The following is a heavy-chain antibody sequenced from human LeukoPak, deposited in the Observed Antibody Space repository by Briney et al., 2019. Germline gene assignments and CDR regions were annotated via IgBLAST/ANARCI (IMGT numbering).Heavy chain of an antibody. CDR2: ISYDGSKK. V-gene: IGHV3-30-3*01. Sequence: PGRSLRLSCAGSGFSLSSYAIQWVRQAPGKGLEGVAVISYDGSKKYYADSVKGQFTISRDNSKNTMYLQMNSLRAEDTAVYYCARENYYDSSVLGALDIWGQGTMVTVSS. CDR3: ARENYYDSSVLGALDI. J-gene: IGHJ3*02. D-gene: IGHD3-22*01. CDR1: GFSLSSYA.